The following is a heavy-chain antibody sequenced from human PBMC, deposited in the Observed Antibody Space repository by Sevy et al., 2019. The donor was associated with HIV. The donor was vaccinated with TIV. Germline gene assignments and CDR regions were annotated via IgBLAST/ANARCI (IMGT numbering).Heavy chain of an antibody. CDR1: GFTFSSYA. CDR3: AGEGCSRPHDY. Sequence: GGSLRLSCAASGFTFSSYAMSWVRQPPGKGLGWVATFSFGCGKINYADSVKGRFTISRDSPKNTLFLQMNRLRAEDTAVYYCAGEGCSRPHDYWGQGTLVTVSS. J-gene: IGHJ4*02. V-gene: IGHV3-23*01. CDR2: FSFGCGKI. D-gene: IGHD2-2*01.